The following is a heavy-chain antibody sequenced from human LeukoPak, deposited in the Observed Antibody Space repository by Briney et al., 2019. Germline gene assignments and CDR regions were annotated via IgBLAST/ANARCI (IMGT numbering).Heavy chain of an antibody. V-gene: IGHV4-34*01. D-gene: IGHD3-10*01. CDR1: GGSFSGYY. Sequence: PSETLSLTCAVYGGSFSGYYWSWIRQPPGKGLEWIGEINHSGSTNYNPSLKSRVTISVDTSKNQFSLKLSSVTAADTAVYYCATYYYGSGDYYYYGMDVWGQGTTVTVSS. J-gene: IGHJ6*02. CDR3: ATYYYGSGDYYYYGMDV. CDR2: INHSGST.